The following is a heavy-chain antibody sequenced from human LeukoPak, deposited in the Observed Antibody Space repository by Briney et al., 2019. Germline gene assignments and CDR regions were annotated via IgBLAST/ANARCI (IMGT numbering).Heavy chain of an antibody. D-gene: IGHD2-2*01. V-gene: IGHV1-2*02. CDR2: INPNSGGT. Sequence: ASVKVSCKASGGTFSSYAISWVRQAPGQGLEWMGWINPNSGGTNYAQKFQGRVTMTRDTSISTAYMELSRLRSDDTAVYYCARRAYAYQLLSNFDYWGQGTLVTVSS. CDR3: ARRAYAYQLLSNFDY. J-gene: IGHJ4*02. CDR1: GGTFSSYA.